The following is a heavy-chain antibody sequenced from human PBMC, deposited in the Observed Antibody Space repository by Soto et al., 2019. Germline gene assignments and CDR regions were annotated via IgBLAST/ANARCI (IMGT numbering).Heavy chain of an antibody. D-gene: IGHD3-3*01. V-gene: IGHV4-31*03. CDR1: GGSISSGGYY. CDR3: ARETAYQDTLFGVVIIPGYYYYYMDV. Sequence: SETLSLTCTVSGGSISSGGYYWSWIRQHPGKGLEWIGYIYYSGSTYYNPSLKSRVTISVDTSKNQFSLKLSSVTAADTAVYYCARETAYQDTLFGVVIIPGYYYYYMDVSGTGTTVTVSS. CDR2: IYYSGST. J-gene: IGHJ6*03.